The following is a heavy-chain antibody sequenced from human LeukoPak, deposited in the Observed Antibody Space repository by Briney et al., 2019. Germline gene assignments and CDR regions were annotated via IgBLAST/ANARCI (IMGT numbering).Heavy chain of an antibody. CDR2: ISGSGGST. J-gene: IGHJ4*02. CDR1: GFTFSSYA. V-gene: IGHV3-23*01. CDR3: AKGRGHTAMGIRGYFDY. Sequence: GGSLRLSCAASGFTFSSYAMSWVRQAPGKGLEWVSAISGSGGSTYYADSVKGRFTIPRDNSKNTLYLQMNSLRAEDTAVYYCAKGRGHTAMGIRGYFDYWGQGTLVTVSS. D-gene: IGHD5-18*01.